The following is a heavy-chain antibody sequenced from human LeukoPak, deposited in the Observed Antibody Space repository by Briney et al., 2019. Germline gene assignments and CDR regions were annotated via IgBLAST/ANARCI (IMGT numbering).Heavy chain of an antibody. Sequence: GGALRLSCAASGFTFSTYSMNWVRQAPGKGLEWVSYISSSSSAIYYADSVKGRVTISRDNAKNSLYLQMNGLRAEDTAVYYCVRELSGFDYWGQGTLVTVSP. D-gene: IGHD3-10*01. CDR2: ISSSSSAI. CDR1: GFTFSTYS. CDR3: VRELSGFDY. J-gene: IGHJ4*02. V-gene: IGHV3-48*01.